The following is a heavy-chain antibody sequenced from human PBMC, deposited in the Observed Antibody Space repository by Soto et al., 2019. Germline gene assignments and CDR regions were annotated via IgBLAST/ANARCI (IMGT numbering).Heavy chain of an antibody. D-gene: IGHD1-20*01. J-gene: IGHJ3*01. CDR3: AKDHFKGNGIYDGFDV. Sequence: PGGSPRLSCAGNGLTMSTYAMSWVRQAPGEGLEWVSTIAGVDIFYADSVQGRFTISIDNSKNLLFLQMNSLTADDTATYYCAKDHFKGNGIYDGFDVWGQGTTVTVSS. V-gene: IGHV3-23*01. CDR1: GLTMSTYA. CDR2: IAGVDI.